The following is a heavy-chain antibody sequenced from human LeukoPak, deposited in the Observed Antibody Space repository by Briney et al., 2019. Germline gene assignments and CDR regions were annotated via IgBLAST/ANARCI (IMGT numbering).Heavy chain of an antibody. CDR2: IYPGDSDT. J-gene: IGHJ4*02. CDR3: ARHIGSGNYRINFDY. V-gene: IGHV5-51*01. Sequence: GESLKISCKGSGYSFTSYWIGWVRQMPGKGLEWMGIIYPGDSDTKYSPSFQGQVTISADKSISTAYLQWSSLKASDTAMYYCARHIGSGNYRINFDYWGQGTLVTVSS. CDR1: GYSFTSYW. D-gene: IGHD1-26*01.